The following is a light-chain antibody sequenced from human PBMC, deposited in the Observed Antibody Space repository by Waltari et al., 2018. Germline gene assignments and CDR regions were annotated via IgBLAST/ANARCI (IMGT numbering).Light chain of an antibody. V-gene: IGKV2-28*01. J-gene: IGKJ1*01. Sequence: DIVVTQSPLSLPVTPGEPASISCRSSQSLLHRNGNTYLDWYLQKPGQSPQLLIYLGSNRASGVPDRFSGSGSGTDFTLRISRVEAEDVGVYYCMQSLQALWTFGPGTKLEI. CDR1: QSLLHRNGNTY. CDR3: MQSLQALWT. CDR2: LGS.